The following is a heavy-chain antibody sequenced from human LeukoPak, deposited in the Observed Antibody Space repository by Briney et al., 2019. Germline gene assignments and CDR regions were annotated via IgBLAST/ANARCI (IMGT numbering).Heavy chain of an antibody. J-gene: IGHJ4*02. Sequence: SVKVSCKASGGTFSSYAISWVRQAPGQGLEWMGGIIPIFGTANYAQKFQGRVTITADESTSTAYMELSSLRSDDTAVYYCARDDALVATGSFDYWGQGTLVTVSS. CDR3: ARDDALVATGSFDY. V-gene: IGHV1-69*13. CDR2: IIPIFGTA. CDR1: GGTFSSYA. D-gene: IGHD5-12*01.